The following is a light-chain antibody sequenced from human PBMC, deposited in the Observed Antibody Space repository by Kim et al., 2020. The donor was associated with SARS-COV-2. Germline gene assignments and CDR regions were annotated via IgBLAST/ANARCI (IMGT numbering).Light chain of an antibody. CDR3: QQRSNWPRT. CDR1: QSVSSY. J-gene: IGKJ4*01. Sequence: EIVLTQSPATLSLSPGERATLSCRASQSVSSYLAWYQQKPGQAPRLLIYDASNRATGIPARFSGSGSGTDFTLTISSLEPEDCAVYYWQQRSNWPRTFGRGTKVDIK. V-gene: IGKV3-11*01. CDR2: DAS.